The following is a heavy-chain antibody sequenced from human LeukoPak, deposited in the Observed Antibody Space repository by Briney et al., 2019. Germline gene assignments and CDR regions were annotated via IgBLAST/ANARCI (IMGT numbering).Heavy chain of an antibody. Sequence: GGSLRLSCAAAGFTFSKFAMHWVRQAPGKGLERVAVVSYDGSYKYYADSVKGRFTISRDNSKNTLYLQMNSLRAEDTAVYYCARAPGYGAAYYFDYWGQGTLVTVSS. CDR3: ARAPGYGAAYYFDY. J-gene: IGHJ4*02. D-gene: IGHD1-1*01. CDR1: GFTFSKFA. V-gene: IGHV3-30*04. CDR2: VSYDGSYK.